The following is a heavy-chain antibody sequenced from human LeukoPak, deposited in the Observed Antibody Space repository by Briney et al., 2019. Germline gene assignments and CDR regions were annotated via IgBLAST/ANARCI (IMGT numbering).Heavy chain of an antibody. V-gene: IGHV3-43*02. Sequence: GGSLRLSCAASGFTFDDYAMHWVRQAPGKGLEWVSLISGDGGSTYYADSVKGRFTISRDNSKNSLYLQMNSLRTEDTALYYCAKDIVVVPAAMQPGAYYYYGMDVWGQGTTVTVSS. CDR1: GFTFDDYA. D-gene: IGHD2-2*01. CDR2: ISGDGGST. CDR3: AKDIVVVPAAMQPGAYYYYGMDV. J-gene: IGHJ6*02.